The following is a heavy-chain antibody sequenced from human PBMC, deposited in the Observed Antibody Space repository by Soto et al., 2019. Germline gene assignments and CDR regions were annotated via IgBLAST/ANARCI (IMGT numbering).Heavy chain of an antibody. CDR2: IWYDGSDK. CDR1: GFTFRSYG. J-gene: IGHJ4*02. D-gene: IGHD3-10*01. V-gene: IGHV3-33*01. CDR3: ATDQGIY. Sequence: SGGSLRLSCAASGFTFRSYGMHWVRQAPGKGLEWVAVIWYDGSDKYYADSVKGRFTISRDNSKNTLYLQMNSLRAEDTAIYYCATDQGIYWGQGTLVTVSS.